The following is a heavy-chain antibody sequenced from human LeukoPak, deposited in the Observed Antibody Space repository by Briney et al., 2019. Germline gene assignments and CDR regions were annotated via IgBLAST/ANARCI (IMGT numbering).Heavy chain of an antibody. CDR2: ISSSRSYI. CDR1: GFTFSSYS. J-gene: IGHJ6*01. Sequence: GGSLRLSCAASGFTFSSYSMNWVRQAPGKGLEWVSSISSSRSYIYYADSVKGRFTISRDNAKNSLYLQMNSLRAEDTALYYCAKDGRSRPYGMDVWGQGTTVTVSS. CDR3: AKDGRSRPYGMDV. V-gene: IGHV3-21*04. D-gene: IGHD2-15*01.